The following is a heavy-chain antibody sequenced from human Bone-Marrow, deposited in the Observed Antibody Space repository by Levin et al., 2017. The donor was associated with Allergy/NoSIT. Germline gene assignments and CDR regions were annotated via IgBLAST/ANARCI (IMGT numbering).Heavy chain of an antibody. Sequence: GESLKISCAASGFTFSSYAMSWVRQAPGKGLEWVSAISGSGGSTYYADSVKGRFTISRDNSKNTLYLQMNSLRAEDTAVYYCAKGLRFLEWSRWGQGTLVTVSS. V-gene: IGHV3-23*01. CDR2: ISGSGGST. D-gene: IGHD3-3*01. CDR1: GFTFSSYA. J-gene: IGHJ4*02. CDR3: AKGLRFLEWSR.